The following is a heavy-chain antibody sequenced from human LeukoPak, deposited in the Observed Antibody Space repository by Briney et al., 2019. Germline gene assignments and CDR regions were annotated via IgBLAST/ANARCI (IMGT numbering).Heavy chain of an antibody. CDR2: ISALSCTI. Sequence: PGGSLRLSCEASGFTFSSYSMVWVRQTPERGRDWVAYISALSCTIHYADAVKNRITVSRDNVKNSLFLQMHSLRVEDTAVYYCARDGMQVSWAYWGQGTLVTVSS. CDR3: ARDGMQVSWAY. D-gene: IGHD6-13*01. V-gene: IGHV3-48*01. CDR1: GFTFSSYS. J-gene: IGHJ4*02.